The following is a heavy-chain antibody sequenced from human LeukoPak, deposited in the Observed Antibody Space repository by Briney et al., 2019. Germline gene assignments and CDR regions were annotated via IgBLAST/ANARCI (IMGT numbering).Heavy chain of an antibody. J-gene: IGHJ6*03. D-gene: IGHD6-13*01. CDR3: ARVRVAGSSSWYHYYYYMDV. CDR1: GGSISSYY. Sequence: SETLSLTCTVSGGSISSYYWSWIRQPPGKGLEWIGYIYYSGSTNYNPSLKSRVTISVDTSKNQFSLKLSSVTAADTAVYYCARVRVAGSSSWYHYYYYMDVWGKGTTVTVSS. V-gene: IGHV4-59*12. CDR2: IYYSGST.